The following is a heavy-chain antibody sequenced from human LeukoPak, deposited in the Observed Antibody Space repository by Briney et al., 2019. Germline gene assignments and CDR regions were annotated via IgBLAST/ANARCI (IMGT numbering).Heavy chain of an antibody. J-gene: IGHJ4*02. D-gene: IGHD6-19*01. CDR3: ARGSPWLWLGPPYYFDY. V-gene: IGHV1-18*01. Sequence: ASVKVSCKASGYTFTSYGISWVRQAPGQGLEWMGWISAYNGNTNYAQKLQGRVTMTTDTSASTAYMELRSLRSDDTAVYYCARGSPWLWLGPPYYFDYWGQGTLVTVSS. CDR2: ISAYNGNT. CDR1: GYTFTSYG.